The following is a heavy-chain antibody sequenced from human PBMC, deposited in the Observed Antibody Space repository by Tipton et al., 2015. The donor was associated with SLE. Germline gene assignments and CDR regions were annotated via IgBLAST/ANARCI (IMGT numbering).Heavy chain of an antibody. Sequence: GSLRLSCAASGFTFSSYAMSWVRQAPGKGLEWVSAISGSGGSTYYADSVKGRFTISRDNSKNSLYLQMNSLRAEDTAVYYCARDGYSGYDSTYFDYWGQGTLVTVSS. D-gene: IGHD5-12*01. CDR3: ARDGYSGYDSTYFDY. J-gene: IGHJ4*02. V-gene: IGHV3-23*01. CDR1: GFTFSSYA. CDR2: ISGSGGST.